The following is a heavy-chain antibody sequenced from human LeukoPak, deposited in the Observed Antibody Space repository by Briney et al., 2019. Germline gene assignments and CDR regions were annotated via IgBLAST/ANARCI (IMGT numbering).Heavy chain of an antibody. CDR1: GYTFTSYD. J-gene: IGHJ4*02. Sequence: ASVKVSCKASGYTFTSYDINWVRQAPGQGLEWMGWMNPDSGNTGYAQKFQGRVTMTRNTSISTAYMELSSLRSEDTAVYYCARLPPRDSGSYWPREDFDYWGQGTLVTVSS. D-gene: IGHD1-26*01. CDR3: ARLPPRDSGSYWPREDFDY. CDR2: MNPDSGNT. V-gene: IGHV1-8*01.